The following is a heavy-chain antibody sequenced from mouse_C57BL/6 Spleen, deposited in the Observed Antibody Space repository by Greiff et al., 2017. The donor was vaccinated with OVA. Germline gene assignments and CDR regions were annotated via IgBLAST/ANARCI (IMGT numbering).Heavy chain of an antibody. V-gene: IGHV1-15*01. J-gene: IGHJ1*03. D-gene: IGHD1-1*01. Sequence: VQLQQSGAELVRPGASVTLSCKASGYTFTDYEMHWVKQTPVHGLEWIGAIDPETGGTAYNQKFKGKAILTADKSSSTAYMELRSLTSEDSAVYYCTRHYYGSSYVWYFDVWGTGTTVTVSS. CDR1: GYTFTDYE. CDR3: TRHYYGSSYVWYFDV. CDR2: IDPETGGT.